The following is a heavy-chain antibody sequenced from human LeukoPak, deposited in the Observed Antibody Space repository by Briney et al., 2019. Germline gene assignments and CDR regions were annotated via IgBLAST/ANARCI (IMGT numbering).Heavy chain of an antibody. V-gene: IGHV3-30*02. CDR1: GFTFSSYG. CDR3: AKDLRYDSSGMDY. Sequence: GGSLRLSCAASGFTFSSYGMPWVRQAPGKGLEWVAFIRYDGSNKYYADSVKGRFTISRDNSKNTLYLQMNSLRAEDTAVYYCAKDLRYDSSGMDYWGQGTLVTVSS. J-gene: IGHJ4*02. CDR2: IRYDGSNK. D-gene: IGHD3-22*01.